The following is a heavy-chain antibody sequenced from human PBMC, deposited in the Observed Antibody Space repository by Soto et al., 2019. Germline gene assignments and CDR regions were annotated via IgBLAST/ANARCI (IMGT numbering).Heavy chain of an antibody. CDR3: ARDEVFAVVAARVYYGMDV. CDR2: ISFDGRKK. D-gene: IGHD2-15*01. CDR1: GFTFSSHG. Sequence: QVQLVESGGGVVQPGRSLRLSCAASGFTFSSHGMHWVRQAPGKGLEWVAVISFDGRKKYYADSVKGRFTISRDNSKNTLDLQMNSLRGEDTATYYCARDEVFAVVAARVYYGMDVWGQGTTVTVSS. J-gene: IGHJ6*02. V-gene: IGHV3-30*03.